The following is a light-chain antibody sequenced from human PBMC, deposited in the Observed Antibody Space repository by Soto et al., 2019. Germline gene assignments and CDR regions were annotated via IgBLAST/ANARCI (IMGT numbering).Light chain of an antibody. V-gene: IGKV3-15*01. CDR2: RTS. J-gene: IGKJ4*01. Sequence: EIVMTQSPATLSVSPGERATLSCRASQSISSNLAWYQQKPGQAPRLLMFRTSSRATGFPARFSGSGSGTEFNLTISSLQSEDFGVYYCQQRSQWPPTFGGGTKVEIK. CDR1: QSISSN. CDR3: QQRSQWPPT.